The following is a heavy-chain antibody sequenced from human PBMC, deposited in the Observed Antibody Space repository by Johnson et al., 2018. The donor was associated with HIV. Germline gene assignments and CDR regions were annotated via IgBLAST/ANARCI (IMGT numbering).Heavy chain of an antibody. CDR1: GFTFSSYW. V-gene: IGHV3-7*05. D-gene: IGHD2-2*01. CDR3: AREYCSSTSCRDAFDI. CDR2: IKQDGSEK. J-gene: IGHJ3*02. Sequence: VQLVESGGGLVQPGGSLRLSCAASGFTFSSYWMSWVRQAPGKGLEWVANIKQDGSEKYYVDSVKGRFTTSRDNAKNSLYLQMNSLRAEDTAVYYCAREYCSSTSCRDAFDIWGQGTMVTVSS.